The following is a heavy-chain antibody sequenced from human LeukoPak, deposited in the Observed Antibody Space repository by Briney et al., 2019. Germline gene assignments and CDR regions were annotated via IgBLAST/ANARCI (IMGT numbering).Heavy chain of an antibody. CDR1: GGSFSGYY. D-gene: IGHD3-22*01. CDR2: INHSGST. CDR3: ARRTPSGDSSGYYYVDYFDY. V-gene: IGHV4-34*01. J-gene: IGHJ4*02. Sequence: SETLSLTCAVYGGSFSGYYWSWIRQPPGKGLEWIGEINHSGSTNYNPSLKSQVTISVDTSKNQFSLKLSSVTAADTAVYYCARRTPSGDSSGYYYVDYFDYWGQGTLVTVSS.